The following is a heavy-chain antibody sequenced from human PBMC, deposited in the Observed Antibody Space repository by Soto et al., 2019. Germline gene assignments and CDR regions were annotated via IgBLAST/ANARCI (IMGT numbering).Heavy chain of an antibody. J-gene: IGHJ6*02. Sequence: EEQLVESGGGLVQPGGSLKLSCAGSGFTFSAFDVHWVRQVSGKGLEWVGRIRTKANNYATASAASLRGRFTVSRDDSTNTAYLQMNSLETEDTAVYYCSRLFERDYYHYGMSVWGQGTTVTVSS. CDR1: GFTFSAFD. V-gene: IGHV3-73*01. CDR2: IRTKANNYAT. CDR3: SRLFERDYYHYGMSV.